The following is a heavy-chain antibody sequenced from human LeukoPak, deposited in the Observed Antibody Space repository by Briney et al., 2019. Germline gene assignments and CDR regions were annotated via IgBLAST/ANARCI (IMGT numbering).Heavy chain of an antibody. CDR2: ISSSSSYT. Sequence: GGSLRLSCAASGFTFSNYYMSWIRQAPGKGLEWVSYISSSSSYTNYADSVKGRFTISRDNAKNSLYLQMNSLRAEDTAVYYCARDLHQYYYDSSGYPGAFDIWGQGTMVTVSS. CDR3: ARDLHQYYYDSSGYPGAFDI. V-gene: IGHV3-11*06. J-gene: IGHJ3*02. D-gene: IGHD3-22*01. CDR1: GFTFSNYY.